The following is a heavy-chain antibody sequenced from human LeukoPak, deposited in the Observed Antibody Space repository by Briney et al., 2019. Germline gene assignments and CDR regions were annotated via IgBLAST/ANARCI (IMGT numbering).Heavy chain of an antibody. D-gene: IGHD6-19*01. V-gene: IGHV1-2*02. CDR1: EYTFTGYY. J-gene: IGHJ4*02. CDR3: ARGAMAGTAYFDY. Sequence: ASVKVSCKASEYTFTGYYIHWVRQAPGQGLEWMGWINPNSGGTNYAQKFQGRVTMTRDTSISTAYMEPSRLRSDDAAVYYCARGAMAGTAYFDYWGQGTLVTVSS. CDR2: INPNSGGT.